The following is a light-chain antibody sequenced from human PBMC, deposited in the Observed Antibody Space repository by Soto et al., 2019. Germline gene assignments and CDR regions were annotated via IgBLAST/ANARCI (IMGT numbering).Light chain of an antibody. J-gene: IGKJ1*01. CDR2: GAS. CDR1: QSVNRY. CDR3: HQFGSSPQT. Sequence: NVFTQSPPTLSLSPGERATLTVWASQSVNRYLVWYQQKPGQAPRLFIYGASSRATGIPDRFSGSGSGTDFTLTISRLEPEDFAVYFCHQFGSSPQTFGHGTKVDIK. V-gene: IGKV3-20*01.